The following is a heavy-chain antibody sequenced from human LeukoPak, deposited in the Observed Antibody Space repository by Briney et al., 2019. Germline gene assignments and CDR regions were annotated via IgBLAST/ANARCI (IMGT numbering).Heavy chain of an antibody. CDR2: INHSGST. CDR1: GGSFSGYY. Sequence: SETLSLTCAVCGGSFSGYYWSWIRQPPGKGLEWIGEINHSGSTNYNPSLKSRVTISVDTSKNQFSLKLSSVTAADTAVYYCARGRGYSYGRYFDYWGQGTLVTVSS. CDR3: ARGRGYSYGRYFDY. J-gene: IGHJ4*02. V-gene: IGHV4-34*01. D-gene: IGHD5-18*01.